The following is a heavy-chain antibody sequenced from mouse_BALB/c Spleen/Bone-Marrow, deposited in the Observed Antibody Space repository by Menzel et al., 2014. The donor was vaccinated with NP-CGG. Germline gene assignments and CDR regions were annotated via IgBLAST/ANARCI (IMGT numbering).Heavy chain of an antibody. V-gene: IGHV5-17*02. J-gene: IGHJ2*01. CDR1: GFTFSSFG. Sequence: DVKLVESGGGLVQPGGSRKLSCAASGFTFSSFGMHWVRQAPEKGLEWVAYISSGSSTIYYADTVMGRFTISRDNPKNTLFLQMTSLRSEETAMYYCAGSGSSSGYFNYWGQGTTLTVSS. D-gene: IGHD1-1*01. CDR3: AGSGSSSGYFNY. CDR2: ISSGSSTI.